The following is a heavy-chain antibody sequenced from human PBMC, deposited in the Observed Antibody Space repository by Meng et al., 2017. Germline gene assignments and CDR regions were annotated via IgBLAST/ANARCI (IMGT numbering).Heavy chain of an antibody. CDR2: ISSSSSYI. J-gene: IGHJ6*04. CDR3: ARDRLRGFGGLQNSCYGMDV. Sequence: GASLKISCAASGFTFSSYSMNWVRQAPGKGLEWVSSISSSSSYINYADSVKGRFTISRDNAKNSLYLQMNSLRAEDTAVYYCARDRLRGFGGLQNSCYGMDVWGKGTTVTAPQ. D-gene: IGHD3-10*01. CDR1: GFTFSSYS. V-gene: IGHV3-21*01.